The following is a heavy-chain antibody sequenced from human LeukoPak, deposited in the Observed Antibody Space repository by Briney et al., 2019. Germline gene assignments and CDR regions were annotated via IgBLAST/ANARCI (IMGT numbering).Heavy chain of an antibody. Sequence: GGSLRLSCAVSGFSFKNAWMSWVRQAPGRGLEWVGRINSKTGGETTDYAAPGKGRFTISKADSTHTLYLQITSLKSEDTAVYYCATHFPAPGKSTDYWGQGTLVTVSS. CDR1: GFSFKNAW. CDR2: INSKTGGETT. J-gene: IGHJ4*02. V-gene: IGHV3-15*01. CDR3: ATHFPAPGKSTDY.